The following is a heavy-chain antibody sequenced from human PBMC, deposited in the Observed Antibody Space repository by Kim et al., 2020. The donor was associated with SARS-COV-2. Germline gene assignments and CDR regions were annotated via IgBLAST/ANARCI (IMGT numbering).Heavy chain of an antibody. CDR3: VAGLGWLSDY. CDR2: IKGDGSEE. Sequence: GGSLRLSCAASGFSFSDYWMTWVRQPPGRGPQWVATIKGDGSEEYYEDSERGRVTISRDNAKNFLFLQMNSLRVEDTAVSDCVAGLGWLSDYWGQGILVT. J-gene: IGHJ4*02. CDR1: GFSFSDYW. D-gene: IGHD6-19*01. V-gene: IGHV3-7*03.